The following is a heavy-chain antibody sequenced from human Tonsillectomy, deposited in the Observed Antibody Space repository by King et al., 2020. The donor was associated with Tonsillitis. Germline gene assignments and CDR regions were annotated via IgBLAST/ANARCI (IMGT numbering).Heavy chain of an antibody. CDR1: GYTFTGHF. J-gene: IGHJ1*01. CDR2: INPASGDT. CDR3: ATFVLPGDDSPYRFARH. D-gene: IGHD3-22*01. Sequence: VQLVQSGALLKKPGASITVSCKTSGYTFTGHFLYWVRQAPGQGLEWMGWINPASGDTNYMQRFQGRISMTRATSVSTAYLGLYNLRPDDTAVYYCATFVLPGDDSPYRFARHWGQGTPVTVSP. V-gene: IGHV1-2*02.